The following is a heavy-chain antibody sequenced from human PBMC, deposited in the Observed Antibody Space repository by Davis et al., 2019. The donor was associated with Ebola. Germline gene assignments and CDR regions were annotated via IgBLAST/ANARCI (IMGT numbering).Heavy chain of an antibody. J-gene: IGHJ4*02. CDR2: ISGSGGST. Sequence: PGGSLRLSCAASFFPFSSYAMSWVRQAPGKGLEWVSAISGSGGSTYYADSVKGRFTISRDNAKNTLYLQMNSLRAEDTAVYYCASGCSSTSCPDYWGQGTLVTVSS. CDR1: FFPFSSYA. V-gene: IGHV3-23*01. D-gene: IGHD2-2*01. CDR3: ASGCSSTSCPDY.